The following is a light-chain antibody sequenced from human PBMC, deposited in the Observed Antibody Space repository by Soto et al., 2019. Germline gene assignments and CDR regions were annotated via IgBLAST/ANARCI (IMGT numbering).Light chain of an antibody. CDR2: DNN. CDR1: SSNIGNNY. J-gene: IGLJ2*01. V-gene: IGLV1-51*01. Sequence: QSVLTQPPSVSAAPGQKVTISCSGSSSNIGNNYVSWYQQLPGTAPKLLIYDNNKRPSGIPDRFSGSKSGTSATLGITGLQTGDEADYYCGTWDSSLSALFDGGTKLTVL. CDR3: GTWDSSLSAL.